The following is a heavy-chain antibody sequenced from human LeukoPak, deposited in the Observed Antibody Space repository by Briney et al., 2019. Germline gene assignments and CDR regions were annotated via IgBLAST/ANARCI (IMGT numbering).Heavy chain of an antibody. CDR2: TYYSGST. J-gene: IGHJ3*02. Sequence: SETLSLTCTVSGGSISSYYWSWIRQRPGTGLEWIGYTYYSGSTNYNPSLKSRVTISVDTPKNQFSLKLSSVTAADTAVYYCASHRGVGATHRGAFDIWGQGTMVTVSS. CDR3: ASHRGVGATHRGAFDI. D-gene: IGHD1-26*01. V-gene: IGHV4-59*08. CDR1: GGSISSYY.